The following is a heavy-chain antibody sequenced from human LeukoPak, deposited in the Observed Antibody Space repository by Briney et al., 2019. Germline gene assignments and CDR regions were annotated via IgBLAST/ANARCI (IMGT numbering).Heavy chain of an antibody. CDR1: GFTFSDYY. J-gene: IGHJ4*02. V-gene: IGHV3-11*01. CDR2: ISSSGSTI. Sequence: GGSLRLSCAASGFTFSDYYMSWIRQAPGKGLEWVSYISSSGSTIYYADSVKGRFTISRDNSKNTLYLQMNSLRAEDTAVYYCAKEASGSGSYYAPRAFDYWGQGTLVTVSS. D-gene: IGHD3-10*01. CDR3: AKEASGSGSYYAPRAFDY.